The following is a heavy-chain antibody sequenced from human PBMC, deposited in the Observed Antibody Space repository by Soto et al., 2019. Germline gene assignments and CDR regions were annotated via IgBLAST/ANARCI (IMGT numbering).Heavy chain of an antibody. J-gene: IGHJ4*02. CDR1: GFTFSSYG. Sequence: GGSLRLSCAASGFTFSSYGMHWVRQAPGKGLEWVAVISYDGSNKYYADSVKGRFTISRDNSKNTLYLQMNSLRAEDTAVYYCAKDLETGYYDYWGQGTLVTVSS. V-gene: IGHV3-30*18. CDR3: AKDLETGYYDY. D-gene: IGHD3-9*01. CDR2: ISYDGSNK.